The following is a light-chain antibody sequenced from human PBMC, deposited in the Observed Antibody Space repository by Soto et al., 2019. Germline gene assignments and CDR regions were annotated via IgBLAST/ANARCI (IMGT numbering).Light chain of an antibody. Sequence: DVVMTQSPLSLPVTLGQPASISCRSSQSLVYSDGNTYLNWFLQRPGQSPRRLIYKVSNRDSGVPDRFSGSGSGTDFTLKISRVEAEDVGVYYCMHGTHWPLTFGGGTKVEIK. CDR1: QSLVYSDGNTY. V-gene: IGKV2-30*01. CDR3: MHGTHWPLT. CDR2: KVS. J-gene: IGKJ4*01.